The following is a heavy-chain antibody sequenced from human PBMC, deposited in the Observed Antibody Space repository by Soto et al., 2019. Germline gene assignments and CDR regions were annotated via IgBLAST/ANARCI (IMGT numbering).Heavy chain of an antibody. D-gene: IGHD2-2*01. CDR2: IWYDGSTK. CDR3: ATIEYCSSTSCYPFDH. V-gene: IGHV3-33*01. J-gene: IGHJ4*02. Sequence: GSLRLSCAASGFTFSSSGVPWVRPAPGKGLEWVAVIWYDGSTKYYADSVKGRFTISRDNSKNTLYLQMNSLRAEDTAVYYCATIEYCSSTSCYPFDHWGQGTLVTVSS. CDR1: GFTFSSSG.